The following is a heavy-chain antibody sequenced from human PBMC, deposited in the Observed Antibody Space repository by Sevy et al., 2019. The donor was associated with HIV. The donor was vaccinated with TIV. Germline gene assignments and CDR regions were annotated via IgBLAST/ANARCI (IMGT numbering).Heavy chain of an antibody. J-gene: IGHJ6*02. D-gene: IGHD3-16*01. Sequence: RGSLRLSCAASGFIFSDRYMNWIRQAPGKGLEWIAYITSNGNTIYYADSVKGRFTISRDNAKNSLFLQMNSLRAEDTAVYYCASSLLVDGRWGPPYGMDVWGQGTTVTVSS. CDR2: ITSNGNTI. CDR3: ASSLLVDGRWGPPYGMDV. CDR1: GFIFSDRY. V-gene: IGHV3-11*01.